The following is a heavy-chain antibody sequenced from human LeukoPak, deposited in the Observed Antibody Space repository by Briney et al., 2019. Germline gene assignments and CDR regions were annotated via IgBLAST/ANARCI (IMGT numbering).Heavy chain of an antibody. CDR2: IYYSGST. CDR1: GGSISSGGYY. V-gene: IGHV4-61*08. J-gene: IGHJ4*02. Sequence: SETLSLTCTVSGGSISSGGYYWSWIRQHPGKGLEWIGYIYYSGSTNYNPSLKSRVTISVDTSKNQFSLKLSSVTAADTAVYYCARGPTAKINGITGTTGPLDYFDYWGQGTLVTVSS. D-gene: IGHD1-20*01. CDR3: ARGPTAKINGITGTTGPLDYFDY.